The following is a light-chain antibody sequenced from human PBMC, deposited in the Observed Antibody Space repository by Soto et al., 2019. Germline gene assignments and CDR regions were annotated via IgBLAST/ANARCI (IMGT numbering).Light chain of an antibody. CDR2: EGS. CDR1: SSDVGSYNL. CDR3: CSYAGSNNPYV. Sequence: QSALTQPGSVSGSPGQSITISCTGTSSDVGSYNLVSWYQQHPGKAPKLIIYEGSKWPSGVSNRFSGSKSGNTASLTISGLQAEDEADYYCCSYAGSNNPYVFGAGTKVTVL. J-gene: IGLJ1*01. V-gene: IGLV2-23*01.